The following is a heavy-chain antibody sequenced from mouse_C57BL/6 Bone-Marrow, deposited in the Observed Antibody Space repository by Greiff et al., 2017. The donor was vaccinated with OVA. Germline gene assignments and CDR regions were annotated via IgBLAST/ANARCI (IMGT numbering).Heavy chain of an antibody. CDR2: IYPGSGNT. CDR3: ARYELGQKAMDY. V-gene: IGHV1-76*01. J-gene: IGHJ4*01. D-gene: IGHD4-1*01. CDR1: GYTFTDYY. Sequence: QVQLKESGAELVRPGASVKLSCKASGYTFTDYYINWVKQRPRQGLEWIARIYPGSGNTYYNEKFKGKATLTAEKSSSTAYMQLSSLTSEDSAVYFCARYELGQKAMDYWGQGTSVTVSS.